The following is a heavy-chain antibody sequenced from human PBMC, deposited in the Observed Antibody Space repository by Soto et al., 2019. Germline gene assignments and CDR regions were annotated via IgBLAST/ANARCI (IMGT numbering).Heavy chain of an antibody. Sequence: EVQLLESGGGLVQPGGSLRLSCAASGFTFSSYAMSWVRQAPGKGLEWVSAISGSGGSTYYADSVMGRFTISRDNSKNTLYLQMNSLSAEDTAVYYCAKGGYRTNGVCLLGVDYWGQGTLVTVSS. CDR2: ISGSGGST. D-gene: IGHD2-8*01. J-gene: IGHJ4*02. CDR3: AKGGYRTNGVCLLGVDY. V-gene: IGHV3-23*01. CDR1: GFTFSSYA.